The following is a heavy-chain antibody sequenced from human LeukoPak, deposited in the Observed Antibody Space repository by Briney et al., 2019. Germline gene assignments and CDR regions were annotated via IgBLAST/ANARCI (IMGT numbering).Heavy chain of an antibody. CDR2: IHHSGRT. J-gene: IGHJ3*02. Sequence: PSETLSLTCTVSGYSISSDYYWGWIRQPPGKGLEWIGSIHHSGRTYYNPSLKSRVTISVDTSKNQFSLKLSSVTAADTAVYYCARGPNDILTGYYKAGAFDIWGQGTMVTVSS. V-gene: IGHV4-38-2*02. D-gene: IGHD3-9*01. CDR1: GYSISSDYY. CDR3: ARGPNDILTGYYKAGAFDI.